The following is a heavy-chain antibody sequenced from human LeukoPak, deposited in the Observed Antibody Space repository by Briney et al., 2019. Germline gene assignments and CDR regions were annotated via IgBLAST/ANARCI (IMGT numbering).Heavy chain of an antibody. V-gene: IGHV3-21*01. CDR2: ISSSSSYI. CDR3: ASNFNCSGGSCYF. Sequence: PGGSLRLSCAASGFTFSSYSMNWVRQAPGKGLEWVSSISSSSSYIYYADSVKGRFTISRDNAKNSLYLQMNRLRAEDTAVYYCASNFNCSGGSCYFWGQGTLVTVSS. J-gene: IGHJ4*02. CDR1: GFTFSSYS. D-gene: IGHD2-15*01.